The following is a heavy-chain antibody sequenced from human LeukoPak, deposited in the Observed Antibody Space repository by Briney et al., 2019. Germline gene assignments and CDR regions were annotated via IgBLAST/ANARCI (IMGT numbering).Heavy chain of an antibody. CDR1: GFTFSSYG. Sequence: GGSLRLSCAASGFTFSSYGMHWVRQAPGKGLEWVAAIWYDGSNKYYADSVKGRFTISRDNSKNTLYLQMNSLRAEDTAVYYCAREEVGATLDYWGQGTLVTVSS. J-gene: IGHJ4*02. D-gene: IGHD1-26*01. CDR2: IWYDGSNK. V-gene: IGHV3-33*01. CDR3: AREEVGATLDY.